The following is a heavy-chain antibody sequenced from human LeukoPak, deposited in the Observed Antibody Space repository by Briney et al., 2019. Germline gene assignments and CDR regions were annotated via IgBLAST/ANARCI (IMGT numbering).Heavy chain of an antibody. D-gene: IGHD1-26*01. J-gene: IGHJ2*01. Sequence: ASVKVSCKASGYTFTGYYMHWVRQAPGQGLEWMGLINPNSGGTNYAQKFQGRVTMTRDTSISTAYMELSRLRSDDTAVYYCARVGGSYSYYWYFDLWGRGTLVTVSS. V-gene: IGHV1-2*02. CDR2: INPNSGGT. CDR3: ARVGGSYSYYWYFDL. CDR1: GYTFTGYY.